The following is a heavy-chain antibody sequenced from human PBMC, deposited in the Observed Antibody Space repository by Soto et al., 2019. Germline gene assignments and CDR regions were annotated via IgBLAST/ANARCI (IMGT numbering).Heavy chain of an antibody. CDR2: SNHSGST. D-gene: IGHD4-17*01. CDR3: ARVQRGLRWGSLYYYYYGMDV. J-gene: IGHJ6*02. V-gene: IGHV4-34*01. Sequence: DILSPPGAVYGGALSGYYWGWIRHPPGKGLGWIGDSNHSGSTNNNPALKSRVTISVDTSKNQSTLKLRSVTDADMDVYYCARVQRGLRWGSLYYYYYGMDVWGQGTTVTVSS. CDR1: GGALSGYY.